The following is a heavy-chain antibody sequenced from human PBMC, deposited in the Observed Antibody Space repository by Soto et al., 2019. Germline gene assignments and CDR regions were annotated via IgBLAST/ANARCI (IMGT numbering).Heavy chain of an antibody. CDR3: TRDQEKDYSNYLPDYYYYGMDV. V-gene: IGHV3-49*04. CDR1: GFTFGDYA. CDR2: IRSKAYGGTT. Sequence: PGGSLRLSCTASGFTFGDYAMSWVRQAPGKGLEWVGFIRSKAYGGTTEYAASVKGRFTISRDDSKSIAYLQMNSLKTEDTAVYYCTRDQEKDYSNYLPDYYYYGMDVWGQGTTVTVSS. D-gene: IGHD4-4*01. J-gene: IGHJ6*02.